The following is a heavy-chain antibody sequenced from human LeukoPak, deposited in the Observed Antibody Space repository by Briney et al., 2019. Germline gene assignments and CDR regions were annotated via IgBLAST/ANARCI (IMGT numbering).Heavy chain of an antibody. CDR2: ISSSSSYI. CDR3: ARDVGYYGSGSYYLYYYGMDV. V-gene: IGHV3-21*01. CDR1: GLTFSSYA. J-gene: IGHJ6*02. D-gene: IGHD3-10*01. Sequence: PGGXXRLACAASGLTFSSYAMSWVRQAPGKXXXGVSAISSSSSYIYYADSVKGRFTISRDNAKNSLYLQMNSLRAEDTAVYYCARDVGYYGSGSYYLYYYGMDVWGQGTTVTVSS.